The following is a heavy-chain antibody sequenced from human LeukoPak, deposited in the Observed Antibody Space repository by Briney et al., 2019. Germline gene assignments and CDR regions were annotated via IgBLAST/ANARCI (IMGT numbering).Heavy chain of an antibody. D-gene: IGHD3-3*01. J-gene: IGHJ4*02. CDR3: VREFVGGTLDY. V-gene: IGHV1-46*01. CDR2: SYPDAGRR. CDR1: GYTFTIYY. Sequence: ASVKVSCKVSGYTFTIYYIHWMRQTPGQGLEWMRGSYPDAGRRDHGRRVRDRFVMTAETATSKVYMELGSLTSEDTGVYYCVREFVGGTLDYWMQRALITVSA.